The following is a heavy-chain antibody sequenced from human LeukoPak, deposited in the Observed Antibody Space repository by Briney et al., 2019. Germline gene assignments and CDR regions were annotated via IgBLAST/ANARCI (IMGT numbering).Heavy chain of an antibody. CDR1: GGTFSSYA. CDR2: ITPIFGTA. V-gene: IGHV1-69*06. CDR3: ARDLVHSSGSWLGGWFDP. D-gene: IGHD6-13*01. J-gene: IGHJ5*02. Sequence: ASVKVSCKASGGTFSSYAISWVRQAPGQGLEWMGGITPIFGTANYAQKFQGRVTITADTSTSTAYMELRSLRSDDTAVYYCARDLVHSSGSWLGGWFDPWGQGTLVTVSS.